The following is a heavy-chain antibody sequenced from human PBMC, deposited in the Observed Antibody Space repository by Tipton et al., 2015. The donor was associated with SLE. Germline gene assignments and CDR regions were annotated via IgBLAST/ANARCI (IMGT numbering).Heavy chain of an antibody. D-gene: IGHD2-21*02. Sequence: TLSLTCTVSGGSIRDYFFSWIRQPPGKDLEWIGYTSYSGSTVYTPSLESRVTMSPDTSKNHLSLKLRAVTAADTAIYYCARQLGYGDPFAFDYWAQGTLVTVSS. V-gene: IGHV4-59*08. J-gene: IGHJ4*02. CDR2: TSYSGST. CDR1: GGSIRDYF. CDR3: ARQLGYGDPFAFDY.